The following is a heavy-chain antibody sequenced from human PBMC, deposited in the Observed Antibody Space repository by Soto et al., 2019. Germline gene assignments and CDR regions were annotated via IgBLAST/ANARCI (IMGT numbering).Heavy chain of an antibody. CDR2: ISYDGSNK. Sequence: QVQLVESGGGVVQPGRSLRLSCAASGFTFSSYGMHWVRQAPGKGLEWVAVISYDGSNKYYADSVKGRFTISRDNSKNTLYLQMNSLRAEDTAVYYCAKDWGGAAGYWGEGTLVTVSS. V-gene: IGHV3-30*18. D-gene: IGHD3-16*01. CDR3: AKDWGGAAGY. CDR1: GFTFSSYG. J-gene: IGHJ4*02.